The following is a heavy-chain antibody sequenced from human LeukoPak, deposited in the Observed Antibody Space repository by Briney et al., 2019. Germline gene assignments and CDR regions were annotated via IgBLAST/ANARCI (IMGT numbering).Heavy chain of an antibody. J-gene: IGHJ4*02. V-gene: IGHV4-34*01. D-gene: IGHD6-13*01. CDR1: GGSFSGYY. CDR2: INNSGST. CDR3: ARVPDTMLAITAAVPFFDY. Sequence: SETLSLTCAVYGGSFSGYYWNWIRQPPGKGLEWIGEINNSGSTNYNPSLKSRVTISVDTSKNQFSLNLSSVTAADTAVYYCARVPDTMLAITAAVPFFDYWGQGTLVTASS.